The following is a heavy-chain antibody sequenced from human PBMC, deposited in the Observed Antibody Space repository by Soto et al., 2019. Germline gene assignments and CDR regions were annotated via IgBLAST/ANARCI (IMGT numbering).Heavy chain of an antibody. Sequence: QMQLVQSGPEVKQPGTSVKVSCKASGFTFSNSVVQWVRQTRGQRREWIGWIVVGSGNRNYAQRFQERVTLTRDMSTRTAYMELSSLRFEDTAVYYCAADTAAAGTYYFYDMDVWGQGTTVTVSS. CDR1: GFTFSNSV. V-gene: IGHV1-58*01. CDR3: AADTAAAGTYYFYDMDV. J-gene: IGHJ6*02. D-gene: IGHD6-13*01. CDR2: IVVGSGNR.